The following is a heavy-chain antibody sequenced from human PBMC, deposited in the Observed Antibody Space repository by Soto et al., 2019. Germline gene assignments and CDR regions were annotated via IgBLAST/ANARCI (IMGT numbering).Heavy chain of an antibody. CDR1: GYTFTSYG. Sequence: ASVKVSCKASGYTFTSYGISWVRQAPGQGLEWMGWISAYNGNTNYAQKLQGRVTMTTDTSTSTAYMELRSLRSDDTAVYYCARDLEWPGTDYYYYGMDVWGQGTTVTVCS. D-gene: IGHD3-3*01. J-gene: IGHJ6*02. CDR2: ISAYNGNT. V-gene: IGHV1-18*04. CDR3: ARDLEWPGTDYYYYGMDV.